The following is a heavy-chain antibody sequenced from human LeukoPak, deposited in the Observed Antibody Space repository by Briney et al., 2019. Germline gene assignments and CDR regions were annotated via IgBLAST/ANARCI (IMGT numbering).Heavy chain of an antibody. D-gene: IGHD6-19*01. CDR1: GFTFGDYA. Sequence: GGSLRLSCTGSGFTFGDYAMSWFRQAPGKGLEWVGFIRSKPYGGTTEYAASVKGRFTVSRDDSKTIAYLQMNSLRAEDTAVYYCAKDLGGGSGCYDLWGRGTLVTVSS. CDR2: IRSKPYGGTT. CDR3: AKDLGGGSGCYDL. V-gene: IGHV3-49*03. J-gene: IGHJ2*01.